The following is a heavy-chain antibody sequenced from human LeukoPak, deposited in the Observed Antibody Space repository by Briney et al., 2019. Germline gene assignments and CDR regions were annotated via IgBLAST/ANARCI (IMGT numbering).Heavy chain of an antibody. CDR2: ISAYNGNT. V-gene: IGHV1-18*01. CDR1: GYTFTSYG. J-gene: IGHJ4*02. Sequence: APVKVSCKASGYTFTSYGISWVRQAPGQGLEWMGWISAYNGNTNYAQKRQGRVTMTTDTSTSTAYMELRSLRSDDTAVYSCARNIAAAGTLIRTEYYFNYWGQGTLVTVS. D-gene: IGHD6-13*01. CDR3: ARNIAAAGTLIRTEYYFNY.